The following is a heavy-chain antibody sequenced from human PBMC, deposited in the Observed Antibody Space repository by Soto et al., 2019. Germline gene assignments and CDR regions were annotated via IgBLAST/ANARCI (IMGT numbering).Heavy chain of an antibody. CDR2: IKEDGSEQ. CDR3: ARLTAAGGVDQFDY. CDR1: GFTFSSYW. Sequence: EVQLEESGGGLVQPGGSLRLSCAASGFTFSSYWMTWVRQAPGKGLEWVANIKEDGSEQYQVDSVKGRFTFSRDNANKTLYLQMNSLRVEDTAVYYCARLTAAGGVDQFDYWGQGNLVTVSS. V-gene: IGHV3-7*05. J-gene: IGHJ4*02. D-gene: IGHD6-13*01.